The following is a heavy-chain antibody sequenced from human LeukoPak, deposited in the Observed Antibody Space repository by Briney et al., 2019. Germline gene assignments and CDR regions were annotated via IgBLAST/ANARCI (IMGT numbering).Heavy chain of an antibody. CDR1: GFTFSSYW. CDR3: ARVTPITVTTIQYLDY. Sequence: PGGSLRLSCAASGFTFSSYWMSWVRQAPGKGLEWVANIKQDGSEKYYVDSVKGRFTISRDNAKNSLYLQMNSLRAEDPAVYYFARVTPITVTTIQYLDYGGQGTLVTVSS. V-gene: IGHV3-7*01. D-gene: IGHD4-17*01. J-gene: IGHJ4*02. CDR2: IKQDGSEK.